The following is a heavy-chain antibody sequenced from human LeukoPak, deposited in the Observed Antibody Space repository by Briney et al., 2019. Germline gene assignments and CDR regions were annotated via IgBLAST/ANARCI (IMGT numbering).Heavy chain of an antibody. CDR3: AREGTVVVAATSTYYYYGMDV. J-gene: IGHJ6*02. V-gene: IGHV4-30-4*01. CDR2: IYYSGST. D-gene: IGHD2-15*01. Sequence: SQTLSLTCTVSGGSISSGDYYWSWIRQPPGKGLEWIGYIYYSGSTDYNPSLKSRVTISVDTSKNQFSLKLSSVTAADTAVYYCAREGTVVVAATSTYYYYGMDVWGQGTTVTVSS. CDR1: GGSISSGDYY.